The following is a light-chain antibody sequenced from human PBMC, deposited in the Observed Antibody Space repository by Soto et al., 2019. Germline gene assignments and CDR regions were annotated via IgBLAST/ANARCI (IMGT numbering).Light chain of an antibody. CDR1: QSVMSSN. CDR3: QQYGSLPRT. Sequence: ETVLTQSPGTLSLSPGERATLSCRASQSVMSSNLAWYQQKPGQAPRLVIYTASSRDTGIPDRFSGTGSGTDFALTITRLEPEDSAVYYCQQYGSLPRTFGQGTKVEIK. J-gene: IGKJ1*01. CDR2: TAS. V-gene: IGKV3-20*01.